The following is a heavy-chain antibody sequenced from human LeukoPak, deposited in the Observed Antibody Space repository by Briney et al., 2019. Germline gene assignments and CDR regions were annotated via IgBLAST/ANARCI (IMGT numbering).Heavy chain of an antibody. CDR2: IYYSGST. V-gene: IGHV4-59*01. CDR3: ARVQSGYDHYYYYGMDV. J-gene: IGHJ6*02. Sequence: SETPSLTRTVSGGSISSYYWSWIRQPPGKGLEWIGYIYYSGSTNHNPSLKSRVTISVDTSKNQFSLKLSSVTAADTAVYYCARVQSGYDHYYYYGMDVWGQGTTVTVSS. D-gene: IGHD5-12*01. CDR1: GGSISSYY.